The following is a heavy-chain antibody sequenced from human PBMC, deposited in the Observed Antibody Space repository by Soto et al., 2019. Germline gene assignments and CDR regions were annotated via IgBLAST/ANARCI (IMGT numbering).Heavy chain of an antibody. Sequence: QVQLVQSGAEVKKPGSSVKVSCKASGDTFSNSAISWVRQAPGHGLEWMGGIIPIFRTANYAQNFQGRVTITADESTSTAYIEVSSLRPEDTTVYFCASGRFLGWLRFRSGYFPSQDYYFCYGGDVWGHGTTLTVSS. CDR3: ASGRFLGWLRFRSGYFPSQDYYFCYGGDV. V-gene: IGHV1-69*12. CDR2: IIPIFRTA. J-gene: IGHJ6*02. D-gene: IGHD3-3*01. CDR1: GDTFSNSA.